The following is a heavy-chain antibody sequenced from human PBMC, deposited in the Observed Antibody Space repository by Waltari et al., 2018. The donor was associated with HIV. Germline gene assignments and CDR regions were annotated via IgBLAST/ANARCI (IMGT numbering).Heavy chain of an antibody. CDR1: GYTFNNFA. Sequence: QAQLVQFGSELRKPGASVNVSCKTFGYTFNNFAITWVRQAPGQGLEWMGSINTNTGNPTYAQDFRGRFAFSLDTSVTTAILHISTLKAEDTAVYYCARESYSASSVWLDPWGPGTLVTVSS. D-gene: IGHD6-6*01. CDR3: ARESYSASSVWLDP. V-gene: IGHV7-4-1*02. J-gene: IGHJ5*02. CDR2: INTNTGNP.